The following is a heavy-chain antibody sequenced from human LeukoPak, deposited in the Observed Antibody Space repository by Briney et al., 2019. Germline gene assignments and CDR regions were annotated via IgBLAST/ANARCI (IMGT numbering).Heavy chain of an antibody. D-gene: IGHD6-13*01. CDR2: IDYSGST. J-gene: IGHJ6*03. Sequence: SETLSLTCTVSGGSIISTTYYWGWIRQPPGEGLEWIGSIDYSGSTYYNPSLKSRVTISVDTSKNQFSLNLSSVTAADTAVYSCARASGSSWYERRLHAYNYYMDVWGKGTTVTVSS. CDR1: GGSIISTTYY. V-gene: IGHV4-39*07. CDR3: ARASGSSWYERRLHAYNYYMDV.